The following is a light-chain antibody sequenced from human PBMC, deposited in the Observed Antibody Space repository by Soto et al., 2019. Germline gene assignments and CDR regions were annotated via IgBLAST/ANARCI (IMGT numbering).Light chain of an antibody. CDR1: QSLLHSNGYTY. CDR2: WGS. V-gene: IGKV2-28*01. Sequence: DIVMTQSPLSLPVTPGEPAYISCRSSQSLLHSNGYTYLDWYLQRPGQSPQLLIYWGSNRASGVPDRFSGRGSGTDFTLKISRVEAEDVGVYYCMQALQTPLTFGPGTKLDIK. CDR3: MQALQTPLT. J-gene: IGKJ3*01.